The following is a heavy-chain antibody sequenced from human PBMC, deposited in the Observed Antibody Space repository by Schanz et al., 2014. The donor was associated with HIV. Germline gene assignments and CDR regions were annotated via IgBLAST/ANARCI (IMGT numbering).Heavy chain of an antibody. J-gene: IGHJ6*02. V-gene: IGHV3-33*01. CDR2: IWYDGSNK. Sequence: QVQLVESGGGVVQPGRSLRLSCAASGFIFSSYGMHWVRQAPGKGLEWVAVIWYDGSNKYYADSVKGRFTISRDNSKNTLYLQMNSLRAEDTAVYYCARDDCSGGSCYSNYYYGMDVWGQGTTVTVSS. CDR1: GFIFSSYG. D-gene: IGHD2-15*01. CDR3: ARDDCSGGSCYSNYYYGMDV.